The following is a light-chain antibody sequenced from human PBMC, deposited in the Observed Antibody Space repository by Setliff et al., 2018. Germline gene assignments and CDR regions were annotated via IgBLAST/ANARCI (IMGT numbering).Light chain of an antibody. J-gene: IGLJ1*01. CDR2: DVT. CDR3: SSYADSNIFL. Sequence: QSALTQPPSASGSPGQSVTISCTGTSNDVWGHNYVSWYQQHPGKAPQLIIFDVTKRPSGVPDRFYGSKSGNTASLTVSGLQAEDEAEYYCSSYADSNIFLFGSGTKVTVL. CDR1: SNDVWGHNY. V-gene: IGLV2-8*01.